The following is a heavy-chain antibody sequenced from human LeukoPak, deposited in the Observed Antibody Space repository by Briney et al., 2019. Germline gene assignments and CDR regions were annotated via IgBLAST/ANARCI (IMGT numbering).Heavy chain of an antibody. D-gene: IGHD6-13*01. CDR2: IYYSGST. CDR3: AREAPGAAAAIDY. J-gene: IGHJ4*02. V-gene: IGHV4-39*07. Sequence: PSETLSLTCTVSGGSISSSSYYWGWLRQPPGKGLEWIGSIYYSGSTYYNPSLKSRVTISVDTSKNQFSLKLSSVTAADTAVYYCAREAPGAAAAIDYWGQGTLVTVSS. CDR1: GGSISSSSYY.